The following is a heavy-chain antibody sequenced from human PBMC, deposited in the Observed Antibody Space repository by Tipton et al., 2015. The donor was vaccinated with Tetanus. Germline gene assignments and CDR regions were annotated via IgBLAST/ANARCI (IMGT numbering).Heavy chain of an antibody. J-gene: IGHJ5*02. CDR3: ARSADNWFDP. V-gene: IGHV4-39*01. Sequence: TLSLTCTVSGGSISTGTYYWDWIRQVPGRGLEWIGNIYYNGNTLQNPSLKSRVTLSLDRSKNQFSLKLRSVTAADTAVYFCARSADNWFDPWGQGILVIVSA. CDR2: IYYNGNT. CDR1: GGSISTGTYY.